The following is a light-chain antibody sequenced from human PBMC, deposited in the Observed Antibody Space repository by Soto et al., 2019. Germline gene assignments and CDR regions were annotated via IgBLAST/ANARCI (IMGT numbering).Light chain of an antibody. CDR3: QSYDSSLSGVV. CDR2: GNS. J-gene: IGLJ2*01. V-gene: IGLV1-40*01. Sequence: QSVLTQPPSVSGAPGQRVTISCTGSSSNIGAGYDVHWYQQLPGTAPKLLIYGNSNRPSGVPDRFSGSKSGTSASLAITGLQAEDDVDYYCQSYDSSLSGVVFGGGTQLTVL. CDR1: SSNIGAGYD.